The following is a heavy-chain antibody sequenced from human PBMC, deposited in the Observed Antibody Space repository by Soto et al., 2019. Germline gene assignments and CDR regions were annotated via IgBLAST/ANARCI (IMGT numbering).Heavy chain of an antibody. CDR1: GFTFTGFG. V-gene: IGHV3-23*01. J-gene: IGHJ3*01. Sequence: EGELLESGGGLVRPGGSLRLSCAASGFTFTGFGMHWVRQAPGKGLEWLAALSGSXDXXXYAEXVKGRFTISRDNSRXXXXXXXXXXXXXXXXXXXXXXXXXXXXXYFQASAYDVWGQGTIVTVSS. CDR2: LSGSXDXX. CDR3: XXXXXXXXXYFQASAYDV.